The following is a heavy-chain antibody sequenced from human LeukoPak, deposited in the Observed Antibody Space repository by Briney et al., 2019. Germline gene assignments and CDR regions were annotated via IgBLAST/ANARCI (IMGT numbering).Heavy chain of an antibody. Sequence: ASVKVSCKASGYTFTSYDINWVRQATGQGLEWMGWMNPNSGNTGYAQKFQGRVTMTRNTTISTAYMELSSLRSEDTAVYYCARGVTYRITIFGVVIRPYYYYYGMDVWGQGTTVTASS. D-gene: IGHD3-3*01. CDR2: MNPNSGNT. J-gene: IGHJ6*02. V-gene: IGHV1-8*01. CDR1: GYTFTSYD. CDR3: ARGVTYRITIFGVVIRPYYYYYGMDV.